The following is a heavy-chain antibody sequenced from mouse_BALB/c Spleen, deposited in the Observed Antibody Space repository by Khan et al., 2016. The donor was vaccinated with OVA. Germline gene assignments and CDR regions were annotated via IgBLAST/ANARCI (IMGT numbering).Heavy chain of an antibody. CDR2: MSYSGFT. CDR1: GYSITSGYA. D-gene: IGHD1-1*01. J-gene: IGHJ2*01. V-gene: IGHV3-2*02. CDR3: ARSNYYGYYFDY. Sequence: EVQLVESGPGLVKPSQSLSLTCTVTGYSITSGYAWNWIRQFPGNKLEWMGYMSYSGFTTYNPSLKSRISITRDKSKHQFFLQLSSVTTEDTATYYCARSNYYGYYFDYWGQGATLTVSS.